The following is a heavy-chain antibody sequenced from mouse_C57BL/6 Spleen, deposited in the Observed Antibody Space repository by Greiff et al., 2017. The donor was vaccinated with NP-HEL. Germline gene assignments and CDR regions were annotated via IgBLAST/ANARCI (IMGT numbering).Heavy chain of an antibody. D-gene: IGHD4-1*01. CDR3: ARHEGGEGKRGLYCVDY. Sequence: VQLQQSGAELVKPGASVKLSCKASGYTFTEYTIHWVKQRSGQGLEWIGWFYPGSGSIKYNEKFKDKATLTADKSSSTVYMELSRLTAEDSAVYFCARHEGGEGKRGLYCVDYWGQGTTLTVSS. J-gene: IGHJ2*01. V-gene: IGHV1-62-2*01. CDR2: FYPGSGSI. CDR1: GYTFTEYT.